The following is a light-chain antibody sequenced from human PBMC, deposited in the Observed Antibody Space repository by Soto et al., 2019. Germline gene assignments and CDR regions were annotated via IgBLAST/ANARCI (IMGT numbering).Light chain of an antibody. J-gene: IGLJ2*01. V-gene: IGLV2-8*01. CDR1: SSDIGGYNY. Sequence: QSALTQPPSASGSPGQSVTISCTGTSSDIGGYNYVSWYKQHPGKAPKLMIYEVSKRPSGVTDRFSGSKSGNTASLTVAGLQTEDEADYYCSSYAGSNNVVFGGGTQLTVL. CDR3: SSYAGSNNVV. CDR2: EVS.